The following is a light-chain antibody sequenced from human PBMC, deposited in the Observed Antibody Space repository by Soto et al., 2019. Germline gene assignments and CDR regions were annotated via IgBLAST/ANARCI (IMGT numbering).Light chain of an antibody. CDR3: GSYTSSSTLV. CDR1: SSDIGAYNY. Sequence: QSALTQPASVSGSPGQSITISCTGTSSDIGAYNYVSWYQQHPGKAPKLMIYDVSNRPSGVSNRFSGSKSGTTASLTISGLQTEDEADYYCGSYTSSSTLVFGGGTKLTVL. V-gene: IGLV2-14*01. CDR2: DVS. J-gene: IGLJ2*01.